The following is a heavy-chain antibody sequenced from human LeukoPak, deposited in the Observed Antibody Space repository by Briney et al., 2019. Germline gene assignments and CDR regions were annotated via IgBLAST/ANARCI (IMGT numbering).Heavy chain of an antibody. Sequence: GGSLRLSCAASGNYWMHWVRQAPGKGLLWVSHINSDGSWTSYADSMKGRFTISKDNAKNTVYLQMNNLRAEDTAVYYCVSFYETDWGRGTLVTVSS. CDR1: GNYW. J-gene: IGHJ4*02. V-gene: IGHV3-74*01. CDR3: VSFYETD. D-gene: IGHD2/OR15-2a*01. CDR2: INSDGSWT.